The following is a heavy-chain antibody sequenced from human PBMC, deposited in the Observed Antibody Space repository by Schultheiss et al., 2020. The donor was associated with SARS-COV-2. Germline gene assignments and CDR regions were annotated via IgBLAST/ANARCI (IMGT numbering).Heavy chain of an antibody. CDR3: ARDEGGSYKGVSFDY. J-gene: IGHJ4*02. V-gene: IGHV4-59*12. CDR1: GGSFSGYY. D-gene: IGHD1-26*01. CDR2: IYYSGST. Sequence: SETLSLTCAVYGGSFSGYYWSWIRQPPGKGLEWIGYIYYSGSTNYNPSLKSRVTISVDTSKNQFSLKLSSVTAADTAVYYCARDEGGSYKGVSFDYWGQGTLVTVSS.